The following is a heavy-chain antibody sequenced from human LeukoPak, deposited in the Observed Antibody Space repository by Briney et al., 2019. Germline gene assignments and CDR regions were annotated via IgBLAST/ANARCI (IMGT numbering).Heavy chain of an antibody. J-gene: IGHJ4*02. CDR3: AGAGSTSSYQGFDY. Sequence: SETLSLTCTVSGGSISSYYWSWIRQPAGKGLEWIGRIYTSGSPNYNPSLKSRVTMSVDTSKNQFSLKLSSVTAADTAVYYCAGAGSTSSYQGFDYWGQGTLVTVSS. CDR1: GGSISSYY. D-gene: IGHD2-2*01. CDR2: IYTSGSP. V-gene: IGHV4-4*07.